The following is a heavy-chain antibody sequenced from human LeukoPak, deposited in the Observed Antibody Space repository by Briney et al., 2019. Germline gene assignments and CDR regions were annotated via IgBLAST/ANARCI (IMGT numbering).Heavy chain of an antibody. CDR3: ARDPYSSSWSYGMDV. J-gene: IGHJ6*02. V-gene: IGHV3-7*05. D-gene: IGHD6-13*01. CDR2: IKQDGTEK. Sequence: GGSLRLSCTASGFTFSNYWMSWVRQTPEKGLEWVANIKQDGTEKVYVGSVKGRFTISRDNAQSSLYLQMNSLRAEDTAVYYCARDPYSSSWSYGMDVWGQGTTVTVSS. CDR1: GFTFSNYW.